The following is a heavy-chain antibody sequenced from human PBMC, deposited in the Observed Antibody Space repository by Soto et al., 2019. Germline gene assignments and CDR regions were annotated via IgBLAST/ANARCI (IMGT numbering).Heavy chain of an antibody. CDR2: IHYSGTT. CDR3: ARDKSLTTDFDY. CDR1: GASISSGDSY. J-gene: IGHJ4*02. Sequence: SETLSLTCSVSGASISSGDSYWTWIRQPPGKGLEWIGYIHYSGTTYYNPSLKSRVTISVDTSKNQFSLKLSSVTAADTAVYFCARDKSLTTDFDYWGQGTLVTVSS. D-gene: IGHD3-22*01. V-gene: IGHV4-30-4*01.